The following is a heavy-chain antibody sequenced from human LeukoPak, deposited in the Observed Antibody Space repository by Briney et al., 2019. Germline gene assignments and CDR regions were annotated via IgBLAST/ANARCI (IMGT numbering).Heavy chain of an antibody. CDR1: LDSTTSNF. V-gene: IGHV4-4*02. J-gene: IGHJ4*02. CDR3: ARATRYGSGLTRNFDY. Sequence: SETLSLTCTVSLDSTTSNFWSWVRQPPGKGLEWIGEIHRSGSPNYNPSLQSRVTISIDRSRNQIALELSSVTAADTAVYYCARATRYGSGLTRNFDYWGQGTLVTVSS. D-gene: IGHD3-10*01. CDR2: IHRSGSP.